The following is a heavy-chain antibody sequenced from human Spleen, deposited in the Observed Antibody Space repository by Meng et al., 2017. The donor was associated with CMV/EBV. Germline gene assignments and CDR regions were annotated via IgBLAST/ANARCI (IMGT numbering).Heavy chain of an antibody. J-gene: IGHJ4*02. Sequence: GESLKISCAASGFTVSNNYMSWVRQVPGKGLEWVSAISGSAGSTYYADSVKGRFTISRDNSKNTLYLQMNSLRAEDTAVYYCAKDSGPGIVYSFDYWGQGTLVTVSS. D-gene: IGHD2-21*01. CDR1: GFTVSNNY. V-gene: IGHV3-23*01. CDR3: AKDSGPGIVYSFDY. CDR2: ISGSAGST.